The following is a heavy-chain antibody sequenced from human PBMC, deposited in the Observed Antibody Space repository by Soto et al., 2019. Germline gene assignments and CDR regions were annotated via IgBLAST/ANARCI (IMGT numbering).Heavy chain of an antibody. CDR2: IIPIFGTA. D-gene: IGHD4-17*01. J-gene: IGHJ1*01. CDR1: GGTFSSYA. CDR3: AVRPGDGDYAYAEYFQH. Sequence: QVQLVQSGAEVKKPGSSVKVSCKASGGTFSSYAISWVRHAPGQGLEWMGGIIPIFGTANYAQKFQGRVTITADESTSTAYMELSSLRSEDTAVYYCAVRPGDGDYAYAEYFQHWGQGTLVTVSS. V-gene: IGHV1-69*12.